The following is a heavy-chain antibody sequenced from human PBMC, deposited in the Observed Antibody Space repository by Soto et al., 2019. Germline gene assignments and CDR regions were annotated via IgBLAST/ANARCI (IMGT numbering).Heavy chain of an antibody. Sequence: GGSLRLSCAASGFTFSTYSMAWVRQATGRGPEWVSGIFQDGRTHYADSVKGRFTISRDNSRSSVYLQMITLRGEDTAIYYCAKDLRPDGVWDFAYWGQGTLVTVSS. D-gene: IGHD4-17*01. V-gene: IGHV3-23*01. CDR2: IFQDGRT. CDR3: AKDLRPDGVWDFAY. J-gene: IGHJ4*02. CDR1: GFTFSTYS.